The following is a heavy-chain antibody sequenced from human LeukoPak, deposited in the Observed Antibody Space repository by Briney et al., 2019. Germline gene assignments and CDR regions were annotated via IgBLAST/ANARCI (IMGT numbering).Heavy chain of an antibody. CDR1: GFTFSSYE. V-gene: IGHV3-48*03. D-gene: IGHD3-10*01. CDR3: ARVVWFGEAN. CDR2: ISSSGSTI. Sequence: GGSLRLSCAASGFTFSSYEMNWARQAPGKGLEWVSYISSSGSTIYYADSVKGRFTISRDNAKNSLYLQMNSLRAEDTAVYYRARVVWFGEANWGQGTLVTVSS. J-gene: IGHJ4*02.